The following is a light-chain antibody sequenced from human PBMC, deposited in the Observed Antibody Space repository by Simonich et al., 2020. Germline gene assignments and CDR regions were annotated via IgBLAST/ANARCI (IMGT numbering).Light chain of an antibody. CDR2: AAS. CDR3: LQHNSYPRT. J-gene: IGKJ2*02. CDR1: QSISSY. Sequence: DIQMTQSPSSLSASVGDRVTITCRASQSISSYLNWYQQKPGKAPKLPIYAASSLQSGVPSRFSGSGSGTEFTLTISSLQPEDFATYYCLQHNSYPRTFGQGTKLEIK. V-gene: IGKV1-17*01.